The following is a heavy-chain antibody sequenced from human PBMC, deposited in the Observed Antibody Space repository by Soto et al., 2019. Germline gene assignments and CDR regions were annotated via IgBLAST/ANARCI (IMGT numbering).Heavy chain of an antibody. J-gene: IGHJ4*02. CDR2: IYGGGTT. CDR3: AREGPGCSTTSCYQRGFDY. D-gene: IGHD1-26*01. V-gene: IGHV3-66*01. CDR1: GFSISSSY. Sequence: PGGSLRLSCAASGFSISSSYMSWVRQGPRKGLEWVSIIYGGGTTYYADSVKGRFTISRDNSRNILYLQMDSLRAEDTAMYYCAREGPGCSTTSCYQRGFDYWGQGTLVTVSS.